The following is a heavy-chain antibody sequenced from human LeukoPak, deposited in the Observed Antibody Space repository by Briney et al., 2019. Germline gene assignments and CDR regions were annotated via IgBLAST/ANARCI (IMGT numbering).Heavy chain of an antibody. Sequence: PGGSLRLSCAASGFTVSSNYMSWVRQAPGKGLEWVSVIYSGGSTYYADSVKGRFTISRDNSKNTLYLQMNSLRAEDTAVYYCAFPAYGDYKYFDYWGQGTLVTVSS. V-gene: IGHV3-53*01. CDR2: IYSGGST. D-gene: IGHD4-17*01. J-gene: IGHJ4*02. CDR1: GFTVSSNY. CDR3: AFPAYGDYKYFDY.